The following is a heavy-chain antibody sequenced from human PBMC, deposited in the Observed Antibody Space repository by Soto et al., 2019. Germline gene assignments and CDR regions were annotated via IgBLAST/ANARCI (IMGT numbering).Heavy chain of an antibody. CDR1: GGTISSSSYY. V-gene: IGHV4-39*01. CDR3: ARRLWASSSFRFDP. J-gene: IGHJ5*02. Sequence: SETLSLTCPVSGGTISSSSYYWGWIRQPPGKGLEWIASINYSGSTYYNPSLKSRVTVSVDTSKNQFSLKLSSVTAADTAVYYCARRLWASSSFRFDPWGQGTLVTVSS. D-gene: IGHD6-13*01. CDR2: INYSGST.